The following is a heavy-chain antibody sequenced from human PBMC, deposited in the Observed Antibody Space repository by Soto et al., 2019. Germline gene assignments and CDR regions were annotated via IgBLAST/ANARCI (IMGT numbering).Heavy chain of an antibody. Sequence: SQTLSLTCAISGDSVSSNSAAWNWIRQSPSRGLEWLGRTYYRSKWYNDYAVSVKSRITINPDTSKNQFSLQLNSVTPEDTAVYYCARDLVRESARDYDFLSGYDNNYYSFMDFWGKGTTVIGSS. CDR1: GDSVSSNSAA. CDR3: ARDLVRESARDYDFLSGYDNNYYSFMDF. D-gene: IGHD3-3*01. CDR2: TYYRSKWYN. V-gene: IGHV6-1*01. J-gene: IGHJ6*03.